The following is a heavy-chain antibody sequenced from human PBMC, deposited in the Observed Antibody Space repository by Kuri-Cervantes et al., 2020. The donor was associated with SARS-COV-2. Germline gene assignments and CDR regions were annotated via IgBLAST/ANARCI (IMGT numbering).Heavy chain of an antibody. CDR1: GYTFTSYY. D-gene: IGHD3-3*01. CDR3: ARDQLSFTIFGVVITYFDY. Sequence: ASVKVSCKASGYTFTSYYMQWVRQAPGQGLEWMGWISAYNGNTNYAQKLQGRVTMTTDTSTSTAYMELRSLRSDDTAVYYCARDQLSFTIFGVVITYFDYWGQGTLVTVSS. V-gene: IGHV1-18*04. J-gene: IGHJ4*02. CDR2: ISAYNGNT.